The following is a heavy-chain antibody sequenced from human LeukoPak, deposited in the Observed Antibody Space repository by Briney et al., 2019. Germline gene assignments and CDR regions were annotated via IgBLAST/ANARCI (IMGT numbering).Heavy chain of an antibody. CDR3: ARAMGTITSAFDI. D-gene: IGHD5-12*01. Sequence: PGGSLRLSCAASGFTFSSYSMNWVRQAPGKGLEWVSSISSSSSYIYYADSVKGRFIISRDNAKNSLYLQMNSLRAEDTAVYYCARAMGTITSAFDIWGQGTMVTVSS. J-gene: IGHJ3*02. V-gene: IGHV3-21*01. CDR1: GFTFSSYS. CDR2: ISSSSSYI.